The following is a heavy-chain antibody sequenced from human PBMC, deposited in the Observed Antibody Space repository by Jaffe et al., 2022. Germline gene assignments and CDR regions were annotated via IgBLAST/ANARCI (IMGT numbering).Heavy chain of an antibody. CDR2: IRSKAYGGTT. J-gene: IGHJ4*02. CDR3: HPSYDFWSGYYPTSYYFDY. V-gene: IGHV3-49*03. Sequence: EVQLVESGGGLVQPGRSLRLSCTASGFTFGDYAMSWFRQAPGKGLEWVGFIRSKAYGGTTEYAASVKGRFTISRDDSKSIAYLQMNSLKTEDTAVYYCHPSYDFWSGYYPTSYYFDYWGQGTLVTVSS. D-gene: IGHD3-3*01. CDR1: GFTFGDYA.